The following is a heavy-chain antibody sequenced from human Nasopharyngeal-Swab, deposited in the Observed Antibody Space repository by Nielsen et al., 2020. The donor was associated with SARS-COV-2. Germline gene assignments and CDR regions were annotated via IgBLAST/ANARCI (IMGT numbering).Heavy chain of an antibody. CDR3: ARDLDWNEGLDY. V-gene: IGHV4-39*07. D-gene: IGHD1-1*01. Sequence: SETLSLTCTVSGGSISSSSYYWGWIRQPPGKGLEWIGSIYYSGSTYYNPSLKSRVTISVDTSKNQLSLKLSSVTAADTAVYYCARDLDWNEGLDYWGQGTLVTVSS. CDR1: GGSISSSSYY. CDR2: IYYSGST. J-gene: IGHJ4*02.